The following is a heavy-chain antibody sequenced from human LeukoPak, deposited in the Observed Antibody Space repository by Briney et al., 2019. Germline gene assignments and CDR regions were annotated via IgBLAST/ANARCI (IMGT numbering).Heavy chain of an antibody. V-gene: IGHV1-18*01. CDR1: GYTFTSYV. D-gene: IGHD2-15*01. CDR3: AGGPPRQSPWYFDY. CDR2: ISAYNGNT. J-gene: IGHJ4*02. Sequence: ASVKVSCKASGYTFTSYVISWVRQAPGQGLEWMGWISAYNGNTNYAQKLQGRVTKTTDTSTSTAYMELRSLRSDDTAVYYCAGGPPRQSPWYFDYWGQGTLVTVSS.